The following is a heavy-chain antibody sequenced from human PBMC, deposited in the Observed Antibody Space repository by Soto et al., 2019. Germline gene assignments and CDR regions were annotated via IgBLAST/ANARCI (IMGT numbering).Heavy chain of an antibody. CDR2: IWYDGSNK. V-gene: IGHV3-33*01. D-gene: IGHD4-4*01. CDR3: TRDRKSNPTYSYSYMAF. Sequence: GGSLRLSCGASGFAFSSYGMHWVRQAPGKGLEWVSVIWYDGSNKYYGDSVRGRFTISRDNSKNTLFLQMNSLRAEDTAVYYFTRDRKSNPTYSYSYMAFWGKGTTVPVSS. J-gene: IGHJ6*03. CDR1: GFAFSSYG.